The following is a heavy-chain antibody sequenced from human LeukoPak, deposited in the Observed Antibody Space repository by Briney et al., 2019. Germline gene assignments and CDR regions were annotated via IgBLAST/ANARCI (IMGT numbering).Heavy chain of an antibody. D-gene: IGHD3-9*01. V-gene: IGHV4-34*01. CDR2: INHSGST. CDR1: GASFSGYY. CDR3: ARGGGRYFDWAPGGY. Sequence: SETLSLTCAVYGASFSGYYWSWIRQPPGKGLEWIGEINHSGSTNYNPSLKSRVTLSVDTSKNQFSLKLSSVTAADTAVYYCARGGGRYFDWAPGGYWGQGTLVTVSS. J-gene: IGHJ4*02.